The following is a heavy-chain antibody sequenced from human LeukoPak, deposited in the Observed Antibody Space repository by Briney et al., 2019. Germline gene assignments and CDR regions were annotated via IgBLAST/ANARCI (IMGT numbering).Heavy chain of an antibody. CDR1: GYTLTELS. V-gene: IGHV1-24*01. CDR2: FDPEDGET. Sequence: VASVKVSCKVSGYTLTELSMHWVRQAPGKGLEWMGGFDPEDGETIYAQKFQGRVTMTEDTSTDTAYMELSSLRSEDTAVYYCATRRILWFGEFFDYWGQGTLVTVSS. D-gene: IGHD3-10*01. CDR3: ATRRILWFGEFFDY. J-gene: IGHJ4*02.